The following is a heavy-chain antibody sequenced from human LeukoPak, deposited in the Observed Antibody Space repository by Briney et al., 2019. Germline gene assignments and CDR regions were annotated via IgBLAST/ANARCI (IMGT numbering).Heavy chain of an antibody. J-gene: IGHJ5*02. V-gene: IGHV4-34*01. CDR1: GGSFSGYY. D-gene: IGHD3-10*01. Sequence: SETLSLTCAVYGGSFSGYYWSWIRQPPGKGLEWIGEINHSGSTNYNPSLKSRVTISVDTSKNQFSLKLSSVTAADTAVYYCARSGVRLLWFGESPPRNNWFDPWGQGTLVTVSS. CDR3: ARSGVRLLWFGESPPRNNWFDP. CDR2: INHSGST.